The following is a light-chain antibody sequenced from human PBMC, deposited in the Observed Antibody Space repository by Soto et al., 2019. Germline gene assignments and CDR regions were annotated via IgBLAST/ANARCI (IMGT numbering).Light chain of an antibody. CDR3: QQSYSTPFT. J-gene: IGKJ3*01. Sequence: DIQMPQSPSSLSASVGDRVTITCRASQSISSYLNWYQQKPGKAPKLLIYAASILQSGVPSRFSGSGSGTDFTLTISSLQPEDFATYYCQQSYSTPFTFGPGTKVDIK. CDR1: QSISSY. CDR2: AAS. V-gene: IGKV1-39*01.